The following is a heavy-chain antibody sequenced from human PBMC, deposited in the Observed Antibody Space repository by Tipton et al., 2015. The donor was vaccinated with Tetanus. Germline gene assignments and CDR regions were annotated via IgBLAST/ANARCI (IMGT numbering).Heavy chain of an antibody. CDR2: ISSSGSTI. V-gene: IGHV3-11*01. D-gene: IGHD6-6*01. Sequence: SLRLSCAASGFTFSDYYMSWIRQAPGKGLEWVSYISSSGSTIYYADSVKGRLTISRDNAKNSLSLQVNSLRAEDTAVYYCARVWGRGQLVTKPNWYFDLWGRGTLVTVSS. J-gene: IGHJ2*01. CDR1: GFTFSDYY. CDR3: ARVWGRGQLVTKPNWYFDL.